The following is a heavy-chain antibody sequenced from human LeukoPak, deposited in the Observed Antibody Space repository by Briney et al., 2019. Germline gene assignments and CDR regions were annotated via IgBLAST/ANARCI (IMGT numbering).Heavy chain of an antibody. J-gene: IGHJ4*02. CDR2: MYLGDSET. Sequence: GESLKISCKGSGYSFTNYWIGWVRPMPGKGLEWMGIMYLGDSETRYSPSFRGQVTISADKSISTVYLQWSSLKASDTAMYYCVRHEGSISGWPFDYWGQGTLVTVSS. D-gene: IGHD6-19*01. V-gene: IGHV5-51*01. CDR1: GYSFTNYW. CDR3: VRHEGSISGWPFDY.